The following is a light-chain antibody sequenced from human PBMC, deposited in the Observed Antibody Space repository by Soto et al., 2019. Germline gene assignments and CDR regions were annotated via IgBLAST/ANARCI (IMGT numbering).Light chain of an antibody. V-gene: IGLV3-21*02. CDR3: QVWDSSSDHPNVV. CDR1: NIGSKS. CDR2: DDS. J-gene: IGLJ2*01. Sequence: SYELTQPPSVSVAPGQTARITCGGNNIGSKSVHWYQQKPGQAPVLVVYDDSDRPSAIPERFSGSNSGNTATLTISRVEAGDEADYYCQVWDSSSDHPNVVFGGGTKLTVL.